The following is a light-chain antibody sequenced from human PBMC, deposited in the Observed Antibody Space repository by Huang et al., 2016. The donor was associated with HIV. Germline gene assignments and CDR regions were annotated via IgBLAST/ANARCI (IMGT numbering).Light chain of an antibody. J-gene: IGKJ1*01. Sequence: EIVMTQSPATLSVSPGERATLSCRASQTVSSNLAWYQQKPGQAPRLLIYGASTRATGSPARFSGSGSGTEFSLTISSLQSEDFAVYYCQHYNNWPPWTFGHGTKVEIK. CDR2: GAS. CDR3: QHYNNWPPWT. CDR1: QTVSSN. V-gene: IGKV3-15*01.